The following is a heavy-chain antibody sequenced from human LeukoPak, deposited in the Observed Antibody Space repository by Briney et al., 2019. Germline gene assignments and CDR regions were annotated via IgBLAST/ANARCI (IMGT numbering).Heavy chain of an antibody. CDR1: GFAFDNSG. CDR3: ARGGFGLETYYYHREFDS. Sequence: GGSLRLSCAASGFAFDNSGMSWVRQVPGKGLEWVSGINWSGDRTGYADSVKGRFTISRDNAEKSLYLQMSSLRGEDTAFYYCARGGFGLETYYYHREFDSWGQGTLATVSS. J-gene: IGHJ4*02. V-gene: IGHV3-20*04. D-gene: IGHD3-22*01. CDR2: INWSGDRT.